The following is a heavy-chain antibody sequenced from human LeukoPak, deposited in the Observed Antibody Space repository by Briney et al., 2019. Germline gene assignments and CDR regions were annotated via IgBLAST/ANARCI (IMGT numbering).Heavy chain of an antibody. D-gene: IGHD3-10*01. V-gene: IGHV4-39*07. CDR2: INHSGST. Sequence: SETLSLTCTVSGDSISDTAFSWGWIRQPPGKGLEWIGEINHSGSTNYNPSLKSRVTISVDTSKNQFSLKLSSVTAADTAVYYCARRENYYGSGTYVYWGQGTLVTVSS. CDR1: GDSISDTAFS. J-gene: IGHJ4*02. CDR3: ARRENYYGSGTYVY.